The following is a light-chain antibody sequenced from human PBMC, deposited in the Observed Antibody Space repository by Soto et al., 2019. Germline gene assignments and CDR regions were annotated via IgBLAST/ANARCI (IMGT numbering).Light chain of an antibody. V-gene: IGKV1-9*01. CDR2: YAS. Sequence: DMQLTQSPSFLSASVGDRVTITCPASQGISTYLAWYQQKPGKAPNLLIYYASTLQSGVPSRFSGSGSGTEFTLTISSLQPEDFETYYCQQLNGYPLTFGQGTKVEI. J-gene: IGKJ1*01. CDR3: QQLNGYPLT. CDR1: QGISTY.